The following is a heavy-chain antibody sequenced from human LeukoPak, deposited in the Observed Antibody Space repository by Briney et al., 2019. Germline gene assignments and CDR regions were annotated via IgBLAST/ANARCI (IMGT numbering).Heavy chain of an antibody. J-gene: IGHJ4*02. CDR3: ARHHWSGYPAFDY. Sequence: PSETLSLTCTVSGGSISRYYWSWIRQTPGKGLEWIGYIYYSGSTNYNPSLKSRVTLSVDTSKNQFSLKLSSVTAADTALYYCARHHWSGYPAFDYWGQGTLVTVSS. V-gene: IGHV4-59*08. D-gene: IGHD3-3*01. CDR2: IYYSGST. CDR1: GGSISRYY.